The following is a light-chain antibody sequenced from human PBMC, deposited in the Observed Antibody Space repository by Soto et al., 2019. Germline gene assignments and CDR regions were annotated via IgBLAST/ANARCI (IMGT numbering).Light chain of an antibody. CDR1: QSIRSW. CDR2: KAS. J-gene: IGKJ5*01. CDR3: QQYYSYPIT. V-gene: IGKV1-5*03. Sequence: DIQMTQSPSTLSASVGDRVTITCRASQSIRSWLAWYQQKPGKAPKLLIYKASSLESGVPSRFSGSGSGTEFTLTISSLQPDDFAAYYCQQYYSYPITFGQGTRLEI.